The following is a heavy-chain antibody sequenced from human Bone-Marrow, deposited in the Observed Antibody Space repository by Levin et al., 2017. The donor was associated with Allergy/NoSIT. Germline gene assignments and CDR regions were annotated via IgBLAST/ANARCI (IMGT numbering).Heavy chain of an antibody. D-gene: IGHD5-12*01. V-gene: IGHV4-39*01. CDR1: GGSITSSAYY. CDR3: ASVVGTIDFFDY. Sequence: NPSETLSLTCSVSGGSITSSAYYWGWIRQPPGQGLEWVGHIYYSGSTYYAPSLKNRLTISVDTPKNQFSLKLSSVTAADTAVYYCASVVGTIDFFDYWGQGTLVTVSS. CDR2: IYYSGST. J-gene: IGHJ4*02.